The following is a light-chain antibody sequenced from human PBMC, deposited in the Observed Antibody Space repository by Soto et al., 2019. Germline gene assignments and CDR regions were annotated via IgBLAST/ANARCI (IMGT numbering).Light chain of an antibody. J-gene: IGLJ1*01. CDR1: SSDVGGYNY. CDR2: EVN. Sequence: SGMTQPPSASGTTGQTVTISCTGTSSDVGGYNYVSWYQQHPGKAPKLVIFEVNKRPSGVPDRFSGSKSGNTASLTVSGLQTEDEADYYCNSYAGSNSFVFGTGTKVTVL. CDR3: NSYAGSNSFV. V-gene: IGLV2-8*01.